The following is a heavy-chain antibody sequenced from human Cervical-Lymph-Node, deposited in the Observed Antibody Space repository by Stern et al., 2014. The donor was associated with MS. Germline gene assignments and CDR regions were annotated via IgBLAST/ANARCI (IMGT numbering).Heavy chain of an antibody. CDR2: IAVGSGNT. D-gene: IGHD2-2*01. V-gene: IGHV1-58*01. Sequence: QLVESGPEVKKPGTSVKVSCKASGFTFTSSAVQWVRQARGQRLEWIGWIAVGSGNTNYAQKFQERVTITRDMSTSTAYMELSSLRSEDTAVYYCAANGDSTQGAYYYGMDVWGQGTTVTVSS. CDR1: GFTFTSSA. J-gene: IGHJ6*02. CDR3: AANGDSTQGAYYYGMDV.